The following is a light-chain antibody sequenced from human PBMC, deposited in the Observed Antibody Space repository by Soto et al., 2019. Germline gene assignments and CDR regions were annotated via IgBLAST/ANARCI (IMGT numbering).Light chain of an antibody. Sequence: QSALTQPPSSSGPPVQTVTISWLKTTSDGGRYNCGSWYQHHPGKAPNLIIDEVPKRPSGVPARFTGTKSGNTASLTVSGLQADDEADYYCNSYVGSYNYVFGARTKVSVL. CDR2: EVP. CDR1: TSDGGRYNC. CDR3: NSYVGSYNYV. J-gene: IGLJ1*01. V-gene: IGLV2-8*01.